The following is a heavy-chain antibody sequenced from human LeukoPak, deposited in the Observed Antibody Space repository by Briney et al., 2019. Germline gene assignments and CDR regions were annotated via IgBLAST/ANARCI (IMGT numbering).Heavy chain of an antibody. D-gene: IGHD5-18*01. CDR2: FSGSGGST. Sequence: GGSLRLSCAASGFTFSSYAMSWVRQAPGKGLEWVSAFSGSGGSTYYADSVKGRFTISRDNSKNTLYLQMNSLSAEDTAVYYCAKRIQSAMAMGYWGQGTLVTVSS. V-gene: IGHV3-23*01. J-gene: IGHJ4*02. CDR1: GFTFSSYA. CDR3: AKRIQSAMAMGY.